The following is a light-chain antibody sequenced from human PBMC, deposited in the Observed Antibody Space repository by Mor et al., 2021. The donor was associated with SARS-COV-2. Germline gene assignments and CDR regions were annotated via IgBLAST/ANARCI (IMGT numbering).Light chain of an antibody. Sequence: APVLVAYGKNNRPSGIPDRFSGSSSGNTASLTITGAQAEDEADYYCNSRDSSGSHRVFGGGTRL. J-gene: IGLJ3*02. CDR3: NSRDSSGSHRV. CDR2: GKN. V-gene: IGLV3-19*01.